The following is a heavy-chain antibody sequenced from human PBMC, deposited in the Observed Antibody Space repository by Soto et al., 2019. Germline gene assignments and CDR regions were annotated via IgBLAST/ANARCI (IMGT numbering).Heavy chain of an antibody. V-gene: IGHV1-69*12. CDR1: GGTFRSYA. D-gene: IGHD5-18*01. CDR2: IIPIFGTA. Sequence: QVQLVQSGAEVKKPGSSVKVSCKASGGTFRSYAISWVRQAPGQGLEWMGGIIPIFGTANYAQKFQGRVTITADESTSTAYMELSSLRSEDTAVYYCATDECCPGVYSYGLDYWGQGTLVTVSS. CDR3: ATDECCPGVYSYGLDY. J-gene: IGHJ4*02.